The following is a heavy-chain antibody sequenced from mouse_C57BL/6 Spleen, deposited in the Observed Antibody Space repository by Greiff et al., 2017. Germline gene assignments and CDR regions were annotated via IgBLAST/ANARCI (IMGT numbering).Heavy chain of an antibody. V-gene: IGHV5-17*01. CDR2: ISSGSSTI. Sequence: EVHLVESGGGLVKPGGSLKLSCAASGFTFSDYGMHWVRQAPEKGLEWVAYISSGSSTIYYADTVKGRFTISRDNAKNTLFLQMTSLRSEDTAMYYCARDGSSYSYYFDYWGQGTTLTVSS. J-gene: IGHJ2*01. CDR3: ARDGSSYSYYFDY. D-gene: IGHD1-1*01. CDR1: GFTFSDYG.